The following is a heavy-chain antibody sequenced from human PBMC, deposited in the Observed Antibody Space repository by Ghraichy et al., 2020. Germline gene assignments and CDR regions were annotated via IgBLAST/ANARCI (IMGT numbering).Heavy chain of an antibody. V-gene: IGHV3-21*01. D-gene: IGHD2-8*01. CDR1: GFTFGDYN. Sequence: GGSLRLSCAASGFTFGDYNMNWVRQPPGKGLEWVASISSSSRSIFYADSLKGRFTISRDNAQNSLFLQINSLRVEDTAVYYCARAKGVVRYYYYYGMDVCGQGTTVTVSS. CDR3: ARAKGVVRYYYYYGMDV. CDR2: ISSSSRSI. J-gene: IGHJ6*02.